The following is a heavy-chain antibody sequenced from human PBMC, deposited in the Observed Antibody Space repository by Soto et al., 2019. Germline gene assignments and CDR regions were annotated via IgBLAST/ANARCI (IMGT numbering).Heavy chain of an antibody. CDR2: ISPNGGGT. D-gene: IGHD3-16*01. V-gene: IGHV3-23*01. J-gene: IGHJ4*02. CDR1: GFTFTNCA. Sequence: EVQVLESGGGLVQPGGSLRLSCATSGFTFTNCAMSWVRQAPGKGLEWVSSISPNGGGTYSADSVKGRFTISIDNFNNTLYLEMNSLRLDDSAEYYYAKLSPRSGDYDAFDFWGQGTLVTVSS. CDR3: AKLSPRSGDYDAFDF.